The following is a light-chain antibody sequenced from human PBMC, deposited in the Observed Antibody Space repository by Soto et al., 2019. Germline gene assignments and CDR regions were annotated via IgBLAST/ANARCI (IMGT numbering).Light chain of an antibody. Sequence: QSALTQPAYVSGSPGQSITISCTGTSNDVGGYNYVSWYQQHPGKAPKLMIYDVSNRPSGVSNRFSGSKSGNTASLTISGLQAEDEAHYYCSSYTSSSTLVFGGGTKLTVL. CDR2: DVS. J-gene: IGLJ2*01. V-gene: IGLV2-14*01. CDR3: SSYTSSSTLV. CDR1: SNDVGGYNY.